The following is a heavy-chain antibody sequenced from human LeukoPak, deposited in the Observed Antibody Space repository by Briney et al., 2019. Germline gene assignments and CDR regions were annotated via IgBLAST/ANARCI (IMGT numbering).Heavy chain of an antibody. CDR3: ASGLELDY. J-gene: IGHJ4*02. Sequence: GGSLRLSCAASGFTFSSYAMSWVRQAPGQGLEWVANIKQDGSEKNYVDSVKGRFTISRDNAKNSLYLQMNSLRAEDTAVYYCASGLELDYWGQGTLVTVSS. V-gene: IGHV3-7*03. CDR2: IKQDGSEK. CDR1: GFTFSSYA.